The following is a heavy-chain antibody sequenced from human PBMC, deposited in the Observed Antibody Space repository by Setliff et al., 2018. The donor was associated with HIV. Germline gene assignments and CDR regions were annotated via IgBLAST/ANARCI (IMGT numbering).Heavy chain of an antibody. D-gene: IGHD3-16*01. J-gene: IGHJ3*02. Sequence: PGGSLRLSCVVSRFTFINYWMAWLRQAPGRGLEFVANINQAGIVVNYMDSVKGRFTISRDNAKNSLYLQMNSLGAEDTAVYYCAKDFSGGAFEMWGQGTMVTVSS. V-gene: IGHV3-7*01. CDR3: AKDFSGGAFEM. CDR2: INQAGIVV. CDR1: RFTFINYW.